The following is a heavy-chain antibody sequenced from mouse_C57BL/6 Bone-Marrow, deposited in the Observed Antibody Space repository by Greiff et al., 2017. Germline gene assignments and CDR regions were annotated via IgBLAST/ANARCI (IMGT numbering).Heavy chain of an antibody. CDR1: GYTFTDYY. Sequence: EVQLQQSGPELVKPGASVKISCKASGYTFTDYYMNWVKQSHGKSLEWIGDINPNNGGTSYNQKLKGKATLTVDKSSSTAYMELRSLTSEVSAVYTCARDYYGSSWCFDYWGQGTSLTVSS. V-gene: IGHV1-26*01. CDR3: ARDYYGSSWCFDY. CDR2: INPNNGGT. D-gene: IGHD1-1*01. J-gene: IGHJ2*03.